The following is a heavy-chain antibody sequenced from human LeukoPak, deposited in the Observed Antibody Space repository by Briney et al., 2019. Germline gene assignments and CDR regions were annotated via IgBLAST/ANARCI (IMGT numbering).Heavy chain of an antibody. CDR2: IRYDGSNK. D-gene: IGHD6-6*01. V-gene: IGHV3-30*02. Sequence: GGSLRLPCAASGFTFSSYGMHWVRQAPGKGLEWVAFIRYDGSNKYYADSVKGRFTISRDNSKNTLYLQMNSLRAEDTAVYYCAKGRRTAAPFDYWGQGTLVTVSS. CDR3: AKGRRTAAPFDY. J-gene: IGHJ4*02. CDR1: GFTFSSYG.